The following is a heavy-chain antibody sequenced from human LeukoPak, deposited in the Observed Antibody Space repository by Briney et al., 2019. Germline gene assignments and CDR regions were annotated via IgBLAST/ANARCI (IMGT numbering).Heavy chain of an antibody. CDR1: GYTFTSYA. V-gene: IGHV1-3*01. CDR2: INAGNGNT. J-gene: IGHJ6*02. CDR3: AREIAGGWDYYYYGMDV. Sequence: ASVKVSCKASGYTFTSYAMHWVRQAPGQRLEWMGWINAGNGNTKYSQKFQGRVTITRDTSASTAYMELSSLRSEDTAVYYRAREIAGGWDYYYYGMDVWGQGTTVTVSS. D-gene: IGHD6-19*01.